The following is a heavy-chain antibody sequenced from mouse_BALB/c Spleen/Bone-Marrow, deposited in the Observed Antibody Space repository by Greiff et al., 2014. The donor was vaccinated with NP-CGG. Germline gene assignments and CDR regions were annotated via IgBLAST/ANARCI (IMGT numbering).Heavy chain of an antibody. CDR2: IWAGGST. J-gene: IGHJ2*01. V-gene: IGHV2-9*02. Sequence: VMLVESGPGLVAPSQSLSITCTVSGFSLTGYGAHWVRQPPGKGLEWLGVIWAGGSTDYNSALMSRLSINKDNSKSQVFLKMNSLQTDDTAMYYCARERDLTLDYWGQGTTLTVSS. CDR1: GFSLTGYG. D-gene: IGHD4-1*01. CDR3: ARERDLTLDY.